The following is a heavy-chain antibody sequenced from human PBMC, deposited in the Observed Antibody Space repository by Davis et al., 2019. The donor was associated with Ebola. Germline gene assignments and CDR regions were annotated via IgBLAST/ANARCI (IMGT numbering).Heavy chain of an antibody. CDR3: ARVSDSSGYSNYYYGMDV. Sequence: PGGSLRLSCSASGFTFSSYAMHWVRQAPGKGLEYVSAISGSGGSTYYADSVKGRFTISRDNSKNTLYLQMNSLRDEDTAVYYCARVSDSSGYSNYYYGMDVWGQGTTVTVSS. V-gene: IGHV3-64*04. CDR2: ISGSGGST. J-gene: IGHJ6*02. CDR1: GFTFSSYA. D-gene: IGHD3-22*01.